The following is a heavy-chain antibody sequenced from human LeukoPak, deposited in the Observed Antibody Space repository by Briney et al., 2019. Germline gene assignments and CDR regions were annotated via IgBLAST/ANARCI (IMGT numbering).Heavy chain of an antibody. D-gene: IGHD6-13*01. Sequence: ASVSVSCKPSVCTYHDYAPHGLGQAAGQRREWMGWINAGDGKTKYSQNFHGRGTITRDTSARTTYMDLSSLGSEDTAVYYCARDLYGSTWYSFDDWGQGTLVTVSS. V-gene: IGHV1-3*01. CDR1: VCTYHDYA. CDR2: INAGDGKT. CDR3: ARDLYGSTWYSFDD. J-gene: IGHJ4*02.